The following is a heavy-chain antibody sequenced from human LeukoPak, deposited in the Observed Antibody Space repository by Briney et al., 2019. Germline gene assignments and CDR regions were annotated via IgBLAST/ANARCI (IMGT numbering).Heavy chain of an antibody. J-gene: IGHJ6*03. CDR2: IKQDGSEK. CDR1: GFTFSSYW. D-gene: IGHD3-9*01. V-gene: IGHV3-7*01. Sequence: GGSLRLSCAASGFTFSSYWMSWVRQAPGKGLEWVANIKQDGSEKYYVDSVKGRFTISRDNAKNSLYLQMNSLRAEDTAVYYCAREYFGYDYYYYYYMDVWGKGTTVTVSS. CDR3: AREYFGYDYYYYYYMDV.